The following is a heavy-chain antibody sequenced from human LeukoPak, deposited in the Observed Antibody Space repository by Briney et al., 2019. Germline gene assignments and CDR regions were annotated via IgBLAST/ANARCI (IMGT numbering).Heavy chain of an antibody. CDR1: GFTFSSYA. CDR3: AKEIWVVPAATYYFDY. D-gene: IGHD2-2*01. CDR2: IRGSGGST. V-gene: IGHV3-23*01. Sequence: GGSLRLSCAASGFTFSSYAMSWVRQAPGKGLEWVSAIRGSGGSTYYADSVKGRFTISRDNSKNTLDLQMNSLRAADTAVYYCAKEIWVVPAATYYFDYWGQGTLVTVSS. J-gene: IGHJ4*02.